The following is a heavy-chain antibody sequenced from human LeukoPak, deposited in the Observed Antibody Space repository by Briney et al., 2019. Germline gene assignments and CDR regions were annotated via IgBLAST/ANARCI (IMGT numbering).Heavy chain of an antibody. V-gene: IGHV4-39*01. CDR2: IYYSGST. J-gene: IGHJ4*02. Sequence: SETLSLTCTVSGGSISSSSYYWGWIRQPPGKGLEWIGSIYYSGSTYYNPSLKSRVTISVDASKNQFSLKLSSVTAADTAVYYCASSLAVAGTSQIDYWCQGTLVTVSS. CDR3: ASSLAVAGTSQIDY. CDR1: GGSISSSSYY. D-gene: IGHD6-19*01.